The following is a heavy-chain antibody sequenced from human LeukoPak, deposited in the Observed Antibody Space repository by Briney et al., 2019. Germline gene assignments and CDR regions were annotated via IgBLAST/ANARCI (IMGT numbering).Heavy chain of an antibody. CDR1: GYTFVDYY. V-gene: IGHV1-2*02. J-gene: IGHJ4*02. D-gene: IGHD3-9*01. Sequence: ASVKVSCKASGYTFVDYYMQWVRQAPGLGLEWMGWINPKTGDTNYAQKFQGRVTVTRDTSISTVYMELNSLTSDDTAVYYCARGLVLRYFDWLTQAIDTSDDRGQGTLVTVSS. CDR2: INPKTGDT. CDR3: ARGLVLRYFDWLTQAIDTSDD.